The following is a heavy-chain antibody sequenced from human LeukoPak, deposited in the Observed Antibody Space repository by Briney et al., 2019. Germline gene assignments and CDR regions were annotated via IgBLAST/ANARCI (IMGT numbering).Heavy chain of an antibody. V-gene: IGHV3-7*01. CDR1: RFTFSSYW. D-gene: IGHD3-3*01. J-gene: IGHJ4*02. CDR2: IKQDGSEK. Sequence: GGSLRLSCAASRFTFSSYWMSWVRQAPGKGLEWVANIKQDGSEKYYVDSVKGRFTISRDNAKNSPYLQMNSLRAEDTAVYYCARDEGSIFGVVTIAYYFAYWGQGTLVTVSS. CDR3: ARDEGSIFGVVTIAYYFAY.